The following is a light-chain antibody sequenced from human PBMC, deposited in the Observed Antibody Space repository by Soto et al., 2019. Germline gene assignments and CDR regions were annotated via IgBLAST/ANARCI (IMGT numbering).Light chain of an antibody. CDR2: SAS. CDR3: QHHYSYPLT. Sequence: AIRMTQSPSSFSASTGDRVTITCRASQDINSYLAWYQQKPGQAPELLIYSASTLQSGVPSRFSGSGSGTVFTLTISRLQSEDFATYYCQHHYSYPLTFGGGTKVEI. V-gene: IGKV1-8*01. CDR1: QDINSY. J-gene: IGKJ4*01.